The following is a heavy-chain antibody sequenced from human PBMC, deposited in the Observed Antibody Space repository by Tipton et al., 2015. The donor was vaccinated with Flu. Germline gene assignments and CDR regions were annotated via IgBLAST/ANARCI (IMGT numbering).Heavy chain of an antibody. V-gene: IGHV3-7*01. Sequence: SLRLSCAASGFPFSNFWMQWVRQTPGKGLEWVAHINQSGSEKGYVDSVKGRFTISRDSAKRSVYLQMNRLRVEDTAVYYCARDPFLGTGDAFDVWGRGTMVTVSS. J-gene: IGHJ3*01. CDR3: ARDPFLGTGDAFDV. D-gene: IGHD2/OR15-2a*01. CDR2: INQSGSEK. CDR1: GFPFSNFW.